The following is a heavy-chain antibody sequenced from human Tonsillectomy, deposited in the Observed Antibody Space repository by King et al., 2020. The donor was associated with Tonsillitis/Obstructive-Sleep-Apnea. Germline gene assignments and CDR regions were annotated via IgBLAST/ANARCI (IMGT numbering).Heavy chain of an antibody. CDR2: ISSSGSYT. CDR1: GFTFSDYY. CDR3: ARADPSGYGTFDY. J-gene: IGHJ4*02. V-gene: IGHV3-11*06. D-gene: IGHD5-12*01. Sequence: QLVQSGGGLVKPGGSLRLSCAASGFTFSDYYMNWIRQAPGKGLEWVSYISSSGSYTGYADSVKGRFAISRDNAKNSLYLQMNSLRAEDTAVYYCARADPSGYGTFDYWGQGTLVTVSS.